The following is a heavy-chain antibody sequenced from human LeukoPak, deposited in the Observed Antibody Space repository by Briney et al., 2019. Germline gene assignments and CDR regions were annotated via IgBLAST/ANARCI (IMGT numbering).Heavy chain of an antibody. CDR3: ARHEGFSQKD. J-gene: IGHJ4*02. Sequence: PSGTLSLTCAVSGVSMSSNNWWSWVRPPPGKGLEWIGEIHESGSTNYNPSLKSRVTISVDKSKDQFSLKLSSVTAADTAVYYCARHEGFSQKDWGQGTQVTVSS. CDR2: IHESGST. CDR1: GVSMSSNNW. V-gene: IGHV4-4*02.